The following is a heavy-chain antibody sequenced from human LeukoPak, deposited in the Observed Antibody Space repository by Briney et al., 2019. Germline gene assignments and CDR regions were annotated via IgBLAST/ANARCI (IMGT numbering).Heavy chain of an antibody. CDR2: IWYDGSNK. CDR1: GFTFSSYG. Sequence: GGSLRLSCAASGFTFSSYGMHWVRQAPGKGLEWVAVIWYDGSNKYYADSVKGRFTISRDNSKNTLYLQMNSLRAEDTAVYYCAGRITIFGVVTRHGMDVWGQGTTVTVSS. V-gene: IGHV3-33*01. J-gene: IGHJ6*02. CDR3: AGRITIFGVVTRHGMDV. D-gene: IGHD3-3*01.